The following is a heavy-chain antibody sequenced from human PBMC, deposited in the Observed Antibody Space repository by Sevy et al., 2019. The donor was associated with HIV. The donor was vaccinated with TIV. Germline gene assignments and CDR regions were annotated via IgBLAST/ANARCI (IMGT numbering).Heavy chain of an antibody. CDR1: GYTLTQFS. CDR2: FDPEDGDPEDGKT. Sequence: ASVKVSCKVSGYTLTQFSMHWVRQAPGKGLEWMTTFDPEDGDPEDGKTIYAQKFRGRVTMTEDKSTDTAYMELSSLRSDDTAVYYCATTKDYYDSSGYPFDYWGQGTLVTVSS. D-gene: IGHD3-22*01. J-gene: IGHJ4*02. V-gene: IGHV1-24*01. CDR3: ATTKDYYDSSGYPFDY.